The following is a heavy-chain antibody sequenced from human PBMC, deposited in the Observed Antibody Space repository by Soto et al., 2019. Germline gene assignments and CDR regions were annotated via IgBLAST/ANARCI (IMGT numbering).Heavy chain of an antibody. Sequence: EVQLVESRGGLVQPGGSLRLSCAASGFTFSSYYMHWVRQAPGKGLVWISRIKTDGSFSSYADSVKGRFTISRDNARNTLFLQMNSLSDDDTAVYYCARGFYGDPPALDYWGQGTLVSVSS. J-gene: IGHJ4*02. D-gene: IGHD4-17*01. CDR1: GFTFSSYY. CDR2: IKTDGSFS. CDR3: ARGFYGDPPALDY. V-gene: IGHV3-74*01.